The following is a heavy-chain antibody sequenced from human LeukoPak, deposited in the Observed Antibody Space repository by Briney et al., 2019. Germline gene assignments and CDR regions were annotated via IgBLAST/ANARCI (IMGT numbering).Heavy chain of an antibody. V-gene: IGHV3-30*04. CDR3: ARDRPIVVVVAATGEFDY. CDR1: GFTFSSYA. Sequence: PGRSLRLSCAASGFTFSSYAMHWVRQAPGKGLEWVAVISYDGSNKYYADSVKGRITISRDNSKNTLYLQMNSLRAEDTAVYYCARDRPIVVVVAATGEFDYWGQGTLVTVSS. J-gene: IGHJ4*02. CDR2: ISYDGSNK. D-gene: IGHD2-15*01.